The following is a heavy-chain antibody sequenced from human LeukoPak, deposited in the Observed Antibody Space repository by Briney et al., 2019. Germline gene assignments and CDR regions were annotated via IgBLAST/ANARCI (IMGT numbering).Heavy chain of an antibody. CDR3: ASGARFGPDIDY. Sequence: SETLSLTCAVYGGSFSGYYWSWIRQPPGKGLEWIGEINHSGSTNYNPSLKSRVTISVDTSKNQFSLKLSSVTAADTAVYYCASGARFGPDIDYWGQGTLVTVSS. J-gene: IGHJ4*02. CDR2: INHSGST. V-gene: IGHV4-34*01. D-gene: IGHD3-10*02. CDR1: GGSFSGYY.